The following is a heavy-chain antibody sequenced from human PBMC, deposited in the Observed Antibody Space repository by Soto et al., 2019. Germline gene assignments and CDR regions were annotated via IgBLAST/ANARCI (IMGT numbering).Heavy chain of an antibody. CDR1: GFTFSSYA. CDR2: FGITGGDT. Sequence: PGGSLRLSCAASGFTFSSYAMGWVRQAPGKGLEWVSTFGITGGDTYYADSVKGRFTISRDNSKNTLYLQMNSLRAEDTAVYYCAKDSQFDYWGQGTLVTVSS. J-gene: IGHJ4*02. CDR3: AKDSQFDY. V-gene: IGHV3-23*01.